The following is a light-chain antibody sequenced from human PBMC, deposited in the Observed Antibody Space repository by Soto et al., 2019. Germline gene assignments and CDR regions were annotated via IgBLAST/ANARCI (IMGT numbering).Light chain of an antibody. CDR3: SSYTTRSTVV. J-gene: IGLJ2*01. V-gene: IGLV2-14*01. CDR2: EVT. CDR1: SSDVGAYNY. Sequence: QSALTQPASVSGSPGQSITISCTGTSSDVGAYNYVSWYQHLPGKAPKLMIFEVTNRPSGVPNRFSGSQSGNTASLTISGLQAEDEADYYCSSYTTRSTVVFGGGTKVTVL.